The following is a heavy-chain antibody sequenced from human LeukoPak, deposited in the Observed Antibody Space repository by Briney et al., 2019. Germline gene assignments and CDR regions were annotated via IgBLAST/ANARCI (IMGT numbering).Heavy chain of an antibody. V-gene: IGHV3-53*01. CDR2: IYSGGYA. J-gene: IGHJ3*02. Sequence: GGSLRLSCAASGFSVSTNYMSWVRQAPGKGLEWVSVIYSGGYAYYADSVKGRFTISRDNSKNTVYLQMNSLRAEDTAIYYCARDEAFDIWGQGTMVTVSS. CDR3: ARDEAFDI. CDR1: GFSVSTNY.